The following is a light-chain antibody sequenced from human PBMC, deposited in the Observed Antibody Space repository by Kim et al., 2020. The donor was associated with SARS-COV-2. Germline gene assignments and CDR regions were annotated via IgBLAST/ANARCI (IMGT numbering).Light chain of an antibody. V-gene: IGLV2-14*04. CDR1: SSDIGGYNY. CDR2: DVT. J-gene: IGLJ1*01. CDR3: SSYTSSSTFYV. Sequence: QSITISCAGTSSDIGGYNYVSWYQPHPGKAPKLMIYDVTKRPSGVSNRFSGSKSGNTASLTISGLQAEDEADYYCSSYTSSSTFYVFGTGTKVTVL.